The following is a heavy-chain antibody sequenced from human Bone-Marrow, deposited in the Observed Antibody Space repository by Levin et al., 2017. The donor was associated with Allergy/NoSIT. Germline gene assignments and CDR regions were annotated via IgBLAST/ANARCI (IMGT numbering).Heavy chain of an antibody. CDR3: ARDNSGYDLSYYYGMDV. V-gene: IGHV4-59*01. CDR2: IYYSGST. D-gene: IGHD5-12*01. CDR1: GGSISSSY. J-gene: IGHJ6*02. Sequence: SQTLSLTCTVSGGSISSSYWSWIRQPPGKGLEWIGYIYYSGSTNYNPSLKSRVTISVDTSKNQFSLKLSSVTAADTAVYYCARDNSGYDLSYYYGMDVWGQGTTVTVSS.